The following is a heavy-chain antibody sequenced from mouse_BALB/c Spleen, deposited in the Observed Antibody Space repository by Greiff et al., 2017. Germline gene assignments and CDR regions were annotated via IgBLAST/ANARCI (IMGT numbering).Heavy chain of an antibody. J-gene: IGHJ4*01. V-gene: IGHV1-4*02. CDR1: GYTFTSYT. D-gene: IGHD1-2*01. Sequence: VKLVESAAELARPGASVKMSCKASGYTFTSYTMHWVKQRPGQGLEWIGYINPSSGYTEYNQKFKDKTTLTADKSSSTAYMQLSSLTSEDSAVYYCAREVIHLDYWGQGTSVTVSS. CDR2: INPSSGYT. CDR3: AREVIHLDY.